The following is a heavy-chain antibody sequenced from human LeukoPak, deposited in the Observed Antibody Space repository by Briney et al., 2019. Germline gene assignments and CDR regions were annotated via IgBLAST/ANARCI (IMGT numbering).Heavy chain of an antibody. CDR2: INSDGSST. D-gene: IGHD3-10*01. Sequence: PGGSLRLSCAASGFTFSSYWMHWVRQAPGKGLVWVSRINSDGSSTSYADSVKGRFTISRDNAKNTLYLQMNSLRAEDTAVYYCAGSWFAAQDYYYYMDVWGKGTTVTVSS. CDR3: AGSWFAAQDYYYYMDV. J-gene: IGHJ6*03. CDR1: GFTFSSYW. V-gene: IGHV3-74*01.